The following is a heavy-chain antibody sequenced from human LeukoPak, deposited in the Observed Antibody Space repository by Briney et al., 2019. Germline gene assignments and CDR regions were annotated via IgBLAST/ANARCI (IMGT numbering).Heavy chain of an antibody. Sequence: PGGSLRLSCAASGFTFDDYAMHWVRQAPGKGLEWVSGISWNSGSIGYADSVKGRFTISRDNAKNSLYLQMNSLRAEDTAVYYCARDPDYYGSEGGDYYYYYGMDVWGQGTTVTVSS. CDR1: GFTFDDYA. CDR3: ARDPDYYGSEGGDYYYYYGMDV. D-gene: IGHD3-10*01. CDR2: ISWNSGSI. J-gene: IGHJ6*02. V-gene: IGHV3-9*01.